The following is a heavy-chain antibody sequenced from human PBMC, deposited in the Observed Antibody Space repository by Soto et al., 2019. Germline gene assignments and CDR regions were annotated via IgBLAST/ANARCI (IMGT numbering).Heavy chain of an antibody. D-gene: IGHD2-21*02. V-gene: IGHV4-59*01. CDR1: GGSISGYY. CDR2: MYNTGST. J-gene: IGHJ6*02. Sequence: SETLSLTCTVSGGSISGYYWSWIRQPPGKGLEWIGYMYNTGSTVYNPSFKSRVTISVDTSKNQFSLKLNSVTASDTAVYYCARDLWGYCGTDCYPLDVWGQGTTVTVSS. CDR3: ARDLWGYCGTDCYPLDV.